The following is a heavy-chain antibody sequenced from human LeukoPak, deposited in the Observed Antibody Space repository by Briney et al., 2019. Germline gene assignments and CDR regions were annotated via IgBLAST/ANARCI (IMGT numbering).Heavy chain of an antibody. Sequence: GESLKISCKGSGYSFTSYWIVWVRQMPGKGLEWMGIIHPGDSDTKYSPSFQGQVTISADKSINTAYLQWRSLKASDTAMYYCARERNGSTWYLNDYWGQGTQVTVSS. CDR1: GYSFTSYW. CDR2: IHPGDSDT. J-gene: IGHJ4*02. CDR3: ARERNGSTWYLNDY. D-gene: IGHD6-13*01. V-gene: IGHV5-51*01.